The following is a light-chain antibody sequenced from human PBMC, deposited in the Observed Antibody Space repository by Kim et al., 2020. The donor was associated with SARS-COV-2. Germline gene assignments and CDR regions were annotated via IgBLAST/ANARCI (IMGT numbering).Light chain of an antibody. CDR3: SSYTSSSTKGV. Sequence: QSALTQPASVSGSPGQSITISCTGTSSDVGGYNYVSWYQQHPGKAPKLMIYDVSKRPSGVSNRFSGSKSGNTASLTISGLQAEDEADYYCSSYTSSSTKGVFGGGTQLTVL. CDR2: DVS. V-gene: IGLV2-14*01. CDR1: SSDVGGYNY. J-gene: IGLJ3*02.